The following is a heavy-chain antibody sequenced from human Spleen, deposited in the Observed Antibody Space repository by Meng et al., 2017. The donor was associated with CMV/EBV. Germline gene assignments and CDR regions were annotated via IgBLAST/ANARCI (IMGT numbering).Heavy chain of an antibody. CDR1: GFASDVYV. D-gene: IGHD3-10*01. CDR2: ISWNSANI. Sequence: SLKISCVASGFASDVYVMHWIRQAPGKGLEWISSISWNSANIGYADSVEGRFTVSRDNAKNSLYLHMSSLRAEDTALYYCAKDLSAAGVNGMDVWGQGTTVTVSS. CDR3: AKDLSAAGVNGMDV. J-gene: IGHJ6*02. V-gene: IGHV3-9*02.